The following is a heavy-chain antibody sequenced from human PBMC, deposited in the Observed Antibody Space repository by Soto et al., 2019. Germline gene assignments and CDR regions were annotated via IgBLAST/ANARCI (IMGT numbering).Heavy chain of an antibody. D-gene: IGHD3-3*01. Sequence: PGESLKISCKGSGYSFTSYWIGWVRQMPGKGLEWMGIIYPGDSDTRYSPSFQGQVTISADKSISTAYLQWSSLKASDTAMYYCARQGGGFGVVIISDYWGQGTLVTVSS. CDR2: IYPGDSDT. V-gene: IGHV5-51*01. CDR1: GYSFTSYW. CDR3: ARQGGGFGVVIISDY. J-gene: IGHJ4*02.